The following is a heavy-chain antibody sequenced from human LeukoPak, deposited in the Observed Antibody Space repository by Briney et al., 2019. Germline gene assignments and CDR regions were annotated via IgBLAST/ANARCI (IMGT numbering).Heavy chain of an antibody. Sequence: SETLSLTCTVSGYSISSGYYWGWIRQPPGKGLEWIGSIYHSGSTYYNPSLKSRVTISVDTSKNQFSLKLISVTAADTAVYYCVRGGDAFDIWGQGTMVTVSS. CDR1: GYSISSGYY. CDR3: VRGGDAFDI. J-gene: IGHJ3*02. CDR2: IYHSGST. V-gene: IGHV4-38-2*02. D-gene: IGHD3-16*01.